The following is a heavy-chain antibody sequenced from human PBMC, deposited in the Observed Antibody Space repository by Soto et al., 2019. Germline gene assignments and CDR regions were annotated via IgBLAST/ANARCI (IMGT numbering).Heavy chain of an antibody. D-gene: IGHD3-22*01. CDR2: IYYSGST. Sequence: PSETLSLTCTVSGGSISSGGYYWSWIRQHPGKGLEWIGYIYYSGSTYYNPSLKSRVTISVDTSKNQFSLKLSSVTAADTAVYYCARVVYDSPTAYFDYWGQGTLVTVSS. J-gene: IGHJ4*02. V-gene: IGHV4-31*03. CDR3: ARVVYDSPTAYFDY. CDR1: GGSISSGGYY.